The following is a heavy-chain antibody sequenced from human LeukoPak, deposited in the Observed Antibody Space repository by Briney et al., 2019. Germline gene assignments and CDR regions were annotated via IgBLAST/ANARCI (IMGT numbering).Heavy chain of an antibody. CDR3: ARVRGVARRPRWFDP. CDR2: MNPNSGNT. Sequence: ASVKVSCKASGYTFTSYDINWVRQATGRGLEWMGWMNPNSGNTGYAQKFQGRVTMTRNTSISTAYMELSSLRSEDTAVYYCARVRGVARRPRWFDPWGQGTLVTVSS. D-gene: IGHD2-15*01. CDR1: GYTFTSYD. J-gene: IGHJ5*02. V-gene: IGHV1-8*01.